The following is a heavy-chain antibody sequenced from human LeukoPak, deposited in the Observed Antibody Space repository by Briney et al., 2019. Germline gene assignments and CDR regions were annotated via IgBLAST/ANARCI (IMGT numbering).Heavy chain of an antibody. CDR3: AKDGTFGDFDH. Sequence: GGSLRLSCVGSGCNFSSFVMNWVRQAPGKGPEWSSAISGGAGVTYYADSVKGRFTISRDNSKNSFFLDMNSLRADDTALYYCAKDGTFGDFDHWGQGALVAVSS. V-gene: IGHV3-23*01. D-gene: IGHD3-16*01. J-gene: IGHJ4*02. CDR1: GCNFSSFV. CDR2: ISGGAGVT.